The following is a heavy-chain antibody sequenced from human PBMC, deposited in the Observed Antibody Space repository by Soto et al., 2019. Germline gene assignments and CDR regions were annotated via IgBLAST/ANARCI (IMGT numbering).Heavy chain of an antibody. Sequence: EVQLLESGGGLVQPGGSLRLSCAASGFTFSSYAMSWVRQAPGKGLEWVSAISGSGGSTYYADSVKGRFTISRDNSENTLYLQMNSLRAGDTAVYYCAKGSKEFYTENWFDPWGQGTLVTVSS. CDR3: AKGSKEFYTENWFDP. V-gene: IGHV3-23*01. CDR2: ISGSGGST. CDR1: GFTFSSYA. J-gene: IGHJ5*02. D-gene: IGHD2-2*02.